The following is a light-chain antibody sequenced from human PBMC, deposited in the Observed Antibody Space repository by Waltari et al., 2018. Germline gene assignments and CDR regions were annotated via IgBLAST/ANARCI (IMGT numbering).Light chain of an antibody. J-gene: IGLJ1*01. CDR3: SSYSGSNDYV. Sequence: QSALTQPPSASGSPGQSVTISCTGTSSDVGGYNYVSWYQQNPGKAPKLMIYEVNKRPSGVPDRFSGSKSGNTASLTVSGLQAEDEADYYCSSYSGSNDYVFGTGTEVTVL. V-gene: IGLV2-8*01. CDR2: EVN. CDR1: SSDVGGYNY.